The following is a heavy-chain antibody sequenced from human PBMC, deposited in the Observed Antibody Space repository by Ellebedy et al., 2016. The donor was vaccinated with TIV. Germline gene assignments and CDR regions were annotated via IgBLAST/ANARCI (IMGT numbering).Heavy chain of an antibody. J-gene: IGHJ6*02. CDR1: GYTFTSYY. CDR2: INPSGGST. D-gene: IGHD3-9*01. Sequence: ASVKVSXXASGYTFTSYYMHWVRQAPGQGLEWMGIINPSGGSTSYAQKFQGRVTMTRDTSTSTVYMELSSLRSEDTAVYYCASRYFDSEGGYYGMDVWGQGTTVTVSS. CDR3: ASRYFDSEGGYYGMDV. V-gene: IGHV1-46*01.